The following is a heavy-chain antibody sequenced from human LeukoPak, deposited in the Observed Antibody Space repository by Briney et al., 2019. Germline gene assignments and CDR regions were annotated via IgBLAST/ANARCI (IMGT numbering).Heavy chain of an antibody. V-gene: IGHV3-23*01. CDR2: ISGSGGST. CDR1: GFTFSSYG. CDR3: AELGITMIGGV. J-gene: IGHJ6*04. Sequence: GGSLRLSCAASGFTFSSYGMSWVRQVPGKGLDWVSVISGSGGSTYYADSVKGRFTISRDNSKNTLYLQMNSLRAEDTAVYYCAELGITMIGGVWGKGTTVTISS. D-gene: IGHD3-10*02.